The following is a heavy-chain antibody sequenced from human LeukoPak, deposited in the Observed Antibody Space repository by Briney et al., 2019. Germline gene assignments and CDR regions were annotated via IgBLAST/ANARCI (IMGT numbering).Heavy chain of an antibody. V-gene: IGHV3-7*01. CDR1: GFTFSSDW. J-gene: IGHJ4*02. D-gene: IGHD1-14*01. CDR2: IKPDEGEK. CDR3: ARVQGGGFRTADY. Sequence: PGGSLRLSCAASGFTFSSDWMIWVRQAPGKGLEWVANIKPDEGEKYYVDSVKGRFTVSRDNAKNSLYLQMNSLRGEGTAMYYCARVQGGGFRTADYWGQGTLVTVSS.